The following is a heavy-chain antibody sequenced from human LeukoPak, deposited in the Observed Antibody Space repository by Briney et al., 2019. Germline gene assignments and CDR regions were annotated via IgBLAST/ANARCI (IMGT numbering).Heavy chain of an antibody. CDR2: IRYDGSDK. CDR1: GFTFSTYG. J-gene: IGHJ4*02. V-gene: IGHV3-30*02. CDR3: AKDTIVVVPTFFDY. D-gene: IGHD3-22*01. Sequence: GGSLRLSCAASGFTFSTYGMHWVRQAPGKGLEWVAFIRYDGSDKYYADSVKGRFTISRDNSKNTLYLQMNSLRAEDTAVYYCAKDTIVVVPTFFDYWGQGTLVTVSS.